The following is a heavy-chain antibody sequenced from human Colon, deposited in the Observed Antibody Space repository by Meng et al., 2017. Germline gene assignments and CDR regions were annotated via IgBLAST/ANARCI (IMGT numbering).Heavy chain of an antibody. J-gene: IGHJ4*02. CDR1: GGSISSNW. Sequence: QWQLQESGPGLVKPSGTLSLTCAVSGGSISSNWWSWVRQPPGKGLEWIGEFFHTGRTNYDPSLKSRVTISVDKSNNQFSLKLTSVTAADTAVYYCARHISILGQRGFDYWGQGTLVTVSS. CDR3: ARHISILGQRGFDY. CDR2: FFHTGRT. D-gene: IGHD3/OR15-3a*01. V-gene: IGHV4-4*02.